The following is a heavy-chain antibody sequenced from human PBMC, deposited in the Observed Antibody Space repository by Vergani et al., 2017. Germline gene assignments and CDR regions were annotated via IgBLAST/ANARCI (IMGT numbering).Heavy chain of an antibody. J-gene: IGHJ4*02. CDR3: ARDSRVTIFGVVIRPFDY. V-gene: IGHV3-21*01. CDR1: GFTFSSYS. D-gene: IGHD3-3*01. Sequence: EVQLVESGGGLVKPGGSLRLSCAASGFTFSSYSMNWVRQAPGKGLEWVSSISSSSSYIYYADSVKGGFAISRDNAKNSLYLQMNSLRAEDTAVYYCARDSRVTIFGVVIRPFDYWGQGTLVTVSS. CDR2: ISSSSSYI.